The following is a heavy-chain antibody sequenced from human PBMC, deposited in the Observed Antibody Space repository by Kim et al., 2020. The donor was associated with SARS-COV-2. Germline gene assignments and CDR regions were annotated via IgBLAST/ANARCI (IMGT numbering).Heavy chain of an antibody. D-gene: IGHD1-26*01. CDR3: ARGSGSYYTAFWY. CDR1: GFTFSSYA. V-gene: IGHV3-30-3*01. J-gene: IGHJ4*02. CDR2: ISYDGGNK. Sequence: GGSLRLSCAASGFTFSSYAMHWVRQAPGKGLEWVAVISYDGGNKYYADSVKGRFTISRDNSKNTLYLQMNSLRAEDTAVYYCARGSGSYYTAFWYWGQGTLVTVPS.